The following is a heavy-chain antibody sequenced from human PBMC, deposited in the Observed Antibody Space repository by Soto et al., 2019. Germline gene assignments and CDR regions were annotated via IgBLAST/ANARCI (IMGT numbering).Heavy chain of an antibody. Sequence: GGSLRLSCAASGFTLSSYAMHWVRQAPGKGLEWLTVISYDGNNKKYADSVKGRFTISRDNSKNTLFLQMNGLRACDTSLYYCARDRYSSTRGPFDYWGQGTLVTV. V-gene: IGHV3-30*14. CDR3: ARDRYSSTRGPFDY. J-gene: IGHJ4*02. CDR2: ISYDGNNK. D-gene: IGHD6-19*01. CDR1: GFTLSSYA.